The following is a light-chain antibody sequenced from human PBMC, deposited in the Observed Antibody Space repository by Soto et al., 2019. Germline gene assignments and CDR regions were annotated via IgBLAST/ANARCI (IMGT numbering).Light chain of an antibody. CDR2: GNS. J-gene: IGLJ1*01. CDR1: SSNIGAGYD. CDR3: QSYDSSLSAPLI. V-gene: IGLV1-40*01. Sequence: QPVLTQPPSVSGAPGQRVTISYTGSSSNIGAGYDVHWYQQLPGTAPKLLIYGNSNRPSGVPDRFSGSKSGTSASLAITGLQAEDEADYYCQSYDSSLSAPLIFGTGTKLTVL.